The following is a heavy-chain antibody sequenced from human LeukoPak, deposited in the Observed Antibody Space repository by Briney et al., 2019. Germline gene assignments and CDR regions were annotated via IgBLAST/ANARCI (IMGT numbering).Heavy chain of an antibody. Sequence: ASVKVSCTASGYTFTGYAMHWVRQAPGQRLEWMGWINAGNGNTKYSQKFQGRVTITRDTSASTAYMELGSLRSEDTAVYYCARDVITMVRGVIGYWGQGTLVTVSS. CDR3: ARDVITMVRGVIGY. J-gene: IGHJ4*02. D-gene: IGHD3-10*01. CDR2: INAGNGNT. V-gene: IGHV1-3*01. CDR1: GYTFTGYA.